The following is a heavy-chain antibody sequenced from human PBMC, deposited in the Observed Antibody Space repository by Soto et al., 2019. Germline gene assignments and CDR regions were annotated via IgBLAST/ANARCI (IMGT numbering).Heavy chain of an antibody. CDR1: GFAFNTYA. Sequence: EVQLLESGGGLVQPGGSLRLSCAASGFAFNTYAMTWVRQAPGKGLEWVSTISAGGGFTFFADSVKGRFTISRDNSKNTLYLQMNSLRAEDTALYYCAKDHQWKQVWFDSWGQGTLVTVSS. D-gene: IGHD1-1*01. J-gene: IGHJ5*01. CDR3: AKDHQWKQVWFDS. V-gene: IGHV3-23*01. CDR2: ISAGGGFT.